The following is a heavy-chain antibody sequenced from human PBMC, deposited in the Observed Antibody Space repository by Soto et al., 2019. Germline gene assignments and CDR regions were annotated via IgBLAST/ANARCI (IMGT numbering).Heavy chain of an antibody. CDR3: AGNYYDSSGYYYPFDY. Sequence: SETLSLTCTVSGGSISSYYWSWIRQPPGKGLEWIGYIYYSGSTNYNPSLKSRVTISVDTSKNQFSLKLSSVTAADTAVYYCAGNYYDSSGYYYPFDYWGQGTLVTVSS. V-gene: IGHV4-59*01. D-gene: IGHD3-22*01. CDR1: GGSISSYY. CDR2: IYYSGST. J-gene: IGHJ4*02.